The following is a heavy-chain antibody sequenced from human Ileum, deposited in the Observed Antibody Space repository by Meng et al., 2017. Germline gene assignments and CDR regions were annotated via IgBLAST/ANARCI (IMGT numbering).Heavy chain of an antibody. CDR2: ISYDGSFE. CDR1: GFTFSDYA. CDR3: ARGRYDHLYNWFES. Sequence: QEQLRGSGGGVIQPGRSLRLSCAGSGFTFSDYAMHWVRQAPGKGLEWVSIISYDGSFEDYADFAKGRFTISRDNAKNTLSLEMNSLRSDDTAVYYCARGRYDHLYNWFESWGQGTLVTVSS. V-gene: IGHV3-30*03. J-gene: IGHJ5*01. D-gene: IGHD1-1*01.